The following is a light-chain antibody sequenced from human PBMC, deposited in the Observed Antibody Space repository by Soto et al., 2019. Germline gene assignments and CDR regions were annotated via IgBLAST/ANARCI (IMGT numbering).Light chain of an antibody. J-gene: IGLJ1*01. CDR3: ISYASINTYV. Sequence: QSALTQPASVSGSPGQSITISCTGTSSDVGGYDYVSCYQQHPGKAPNLMIYDVTNRPSGVSNRFSGSKSGNTASLTISGLQAEDEADYYCISYASINTYVFGTGTKVTVL. CDR2: DVT. V-gene: IGLV2-14*01. CDR1: SSDVGGYDY.